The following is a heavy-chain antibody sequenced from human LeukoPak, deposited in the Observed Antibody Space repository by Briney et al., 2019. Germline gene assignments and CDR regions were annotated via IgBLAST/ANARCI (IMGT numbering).Heavy chain of an antibody. V-gene: IGHV3-21*04. J-gene: IGHJ4*02. CDR2: ISSRSSYI. D-gene: IGHD3/OR15-3a*01. CDR1: GFSFSSYN. Sequence: GGSLRLSCAASGFSFSSYNMNWVRQAPGKGLQWVSAISSRSSYIYYADSVKGRFTISRDNAKNSLFLQMNGLRAEDTAIYYCAGDWTGYQYYFDSWGQGTLVTVSS. CDR3: AGDWTGYQYYFDS.